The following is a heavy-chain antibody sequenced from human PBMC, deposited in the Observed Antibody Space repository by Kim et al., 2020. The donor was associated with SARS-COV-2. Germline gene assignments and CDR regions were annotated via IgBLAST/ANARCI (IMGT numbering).Heavy chain of an antibody. D-gene: IGHD2-21*01. V-gene: IGHV3-7*01. CDR1: GFSFNTYW. J-gene: IGHJ6*03. CDR3: AREGHTYCGGDCYLYYFYYYLDV. CDR2: IKQDGSEK. Sequence: GGSLRLSCAGSGFSFNTYWMTWVRQAPGKGLEWVANIKQDGSEKYYVDSVKGRFTISRDNAKNSLYLQMNSLRGEDTAVYYCAREGHTYCGGDCYLYYFYYYLDVWGKRTTVTVSS.